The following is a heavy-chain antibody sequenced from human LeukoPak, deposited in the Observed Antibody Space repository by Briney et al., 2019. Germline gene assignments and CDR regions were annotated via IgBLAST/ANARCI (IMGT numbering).Heavy chain of an antibody. Sequence: SETLSLTCTVSGGSISSSSYYWGWIRQPPGKGLEWIGSIYYSGSTYYNPSLKSRVTISVDTSKNQFSLKLSSVTAADTAVYYCAREIVVVVAATQKSWFDPWGQGTLVTVSS. J-gene: IGHJ5*02. CDR2: IYYSGST. V-gene: IGHV4-39*07. D-gene: IGHD2-15*01. CDR3: AREIVVVVAATQKSWFDP. CDR1: GGSISSSSYY.